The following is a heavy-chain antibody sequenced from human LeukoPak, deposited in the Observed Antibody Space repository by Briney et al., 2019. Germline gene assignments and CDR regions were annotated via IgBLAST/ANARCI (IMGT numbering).Heavy chain of an antibody. CDR3: ASRSYYHAGGGAFDI. D-gene: IGHD3-10*01. J-gene: IGHJ3*02. CDR1: GGSISRYY. CDR2: MDDSGST. Sequence: SETLSLTCTVSGGSISRYYSSWIRQPPGRGLEWIGSMDDSGSTNYNPSLKSRVTISVDTSKNQFSLRLSSVTAADTAVYYCASRSYYHAGGGAFDIWGQGTMVTVSS. V-gene: IGHV4-59*08.